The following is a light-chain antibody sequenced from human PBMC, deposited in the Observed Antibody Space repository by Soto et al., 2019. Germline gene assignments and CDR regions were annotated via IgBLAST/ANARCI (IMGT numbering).Light chain of an antibody. V-gene: IGKV3-11*01. J-gene: IGKJ3*01. CDR3: QQRSNWPIT. Sequence: EIVLTQSPATLSLSPGERATLSCRASQSVNTYLAWYQQKPGQAPRLLIYDASNRATGIPARFSGSGSGTDFTLTIGRLDPEDFAVYYCQQRSNWPITFGPGTKVDI. CDR2: DAS. CDR1: QSVNTY.